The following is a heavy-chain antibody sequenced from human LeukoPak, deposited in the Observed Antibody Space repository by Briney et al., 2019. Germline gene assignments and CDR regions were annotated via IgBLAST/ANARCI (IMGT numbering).Heavy chain of an antibody. J-gene: IGHJ3*02. V-gene: IGHV4-61*08. D-gene: IGHD4/OR15-4a*01. Sequence: SETLSLTCTVSGGSVSSSDYYWSWIRQSPAKGLEWIGYIYHTGSNIYNPSLKSRVTMSVDSSKNRFSLEMTSVIAADTAVYYCARDQGAGSYRHAFDMWGQGTMVTVSS. CDR2: IYHTGSN. CDR3: ARDQGAGSYRHAFDM. CDR1: GGSVSSSDYY.